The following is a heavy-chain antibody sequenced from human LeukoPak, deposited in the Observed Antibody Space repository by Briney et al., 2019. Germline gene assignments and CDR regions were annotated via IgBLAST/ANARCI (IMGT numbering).Heavy chain of an antibody. CDR1: GGTFSSYA. CDR2: IIPIFGTA. Sequence: SVKVSCKASGGTFSSYAISWVRQAAGQGLEWMGGIIPIFGTANYAQKFQGRVTITTDESTSTAYIELSSLRSEDTAVYYCARSGVAAVSYYYYYYMDVWGKGTTVTVSS. J-gene: IGHJ6*03. CDR3: ARSGVAAVSYYYYYYMDV. V-gene: IGHV1-69*05. D-gene: IGHD2-15*01.